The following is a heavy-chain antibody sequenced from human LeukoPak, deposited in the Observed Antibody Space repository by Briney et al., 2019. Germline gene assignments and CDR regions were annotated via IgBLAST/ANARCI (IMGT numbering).Heavy chain of an antibody. CDR2: IWYDGSNK. Sequence: GGSLRLSCAASGFTFSSYGMHWVRQAPGKGLEWVAVIWYDGSNKYYADSVKGRFTISRDNSKNTLYLQMNSLRAEDTAVYYCARGQGGSGYGPFGCYYYYGMDVWGQGTTVTVSS. CDR3: ARGQGGSGYGPFGCYYYYGMDV. V-gene: IGHV3-33*01. CDR1: GFTFSSYG. D-gene: IGHD5-12*01. J-gene: IGHJ6*02.